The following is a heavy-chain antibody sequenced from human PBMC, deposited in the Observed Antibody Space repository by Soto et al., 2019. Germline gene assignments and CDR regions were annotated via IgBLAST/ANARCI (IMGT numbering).Heavy chain of an antibody. V-gene: IGHV4-4*02. CDR3: ARGGRIAGGGPFDP. D-gene: IGHD6-13*01. J-gene: IGHJ5*02. CDR2: IYHSGST. CDR1: GGSISSANW. Sequence: SETLSLTCAVSGGSISSANWWSCVRQPPGKGLEWIGGIYHSGSTNYNPSLKRRVAISVDNSKKQSSQRLSYVTAADTAMYYGARGGRIAGGGPFDPWGQGTLVTVSS.